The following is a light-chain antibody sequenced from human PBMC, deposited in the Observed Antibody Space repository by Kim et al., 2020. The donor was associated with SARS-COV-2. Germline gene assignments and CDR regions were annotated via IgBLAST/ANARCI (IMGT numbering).Light chain of an antibody. Sequence: DIQMTQSPSSLSASVGDRVTITCRASQTVSNYLNWYQQKPGKAPKLLIYAASTLQSGVPSRFSGSGSGTDFTLAISRLQPEDFATYFCQQRYSAPRTFGQGTKVDIK. J-gene: IGKJ1*01. CDR3: QQRYSAPRT. CDR1: QTVSNY. V-gene: IGKV1-39*01. CDR2: AAS.